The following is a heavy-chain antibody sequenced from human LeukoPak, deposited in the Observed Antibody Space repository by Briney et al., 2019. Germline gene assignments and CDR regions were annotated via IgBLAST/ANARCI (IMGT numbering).Heavy chain of an antibody. V-gene: IGHV4-39*01. CDR2: IYYSGST. CDR3: ARVVSGDSIYDSSGYYVDY. Sequence: SETLSLTCAVSGGSISSNSYYWGWIRQPPGTGREWIGSIYYSGSTYYNPSLKSRITISVDTSKNQFSLKLSSVTAADTAVYYCARVVSGDSIYDSSGYYVDYWGQGTLVTVSS. D-gene: IGHD3-22*01. J-gene: IGHJ4*02. CDR1: GGSISSNSYY.